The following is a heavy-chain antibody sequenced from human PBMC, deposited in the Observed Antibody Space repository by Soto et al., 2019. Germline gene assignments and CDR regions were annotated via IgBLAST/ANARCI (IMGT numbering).Heavy chain of an antibody. D-gene: IGHD3-10*01. CDR3: ARDQLGGNWFDP. J-gene: IGHJ5*02. V-gene: IGHV4-34*01. CDR2: INHSGST. CDR1: GGSFSCYY. Sequence: SETLCLTCAVDGGSFSCYYWTWIRQPPGTGLEWIGEINHSGSTNYNPSLKSRVTISVDTSKNQFSLKLTSVTAADTAVYYCARDQLGGNWFDPWGQGTLVTVSS.